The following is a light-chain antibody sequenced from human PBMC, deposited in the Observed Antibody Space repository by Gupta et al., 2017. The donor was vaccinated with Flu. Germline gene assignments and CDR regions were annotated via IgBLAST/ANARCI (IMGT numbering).Light chain of an antibody. CDR2: GAS. J-gene: IGKJ4*01. CDR1: QSVRSSY. CDR3: QQDGSSPFT. V-gene: IGKV3-20*01. Sequence: GTLSLSPGERATLSCRASQSVRSSYLAWYQQKPGQAPRLLIYGASSRATGIPDRFSGSGSGTDFTLTISRLEPEDFAVYYCQQDGSSPFTFGGGTKVEIK.